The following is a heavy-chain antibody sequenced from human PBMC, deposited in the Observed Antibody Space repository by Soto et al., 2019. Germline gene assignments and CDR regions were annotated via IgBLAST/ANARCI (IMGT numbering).Heavy chain of an antibody. CDR1: GFTFIIYG. J-gene: IGHJ4*02. CDR2: VSAKNLNT. Sequence: VASVKVSCKASGFTFIIYGVTWVRQAPGQGLEWMGWVSAKNLNTHYAQKFQGRVTMTTDTSTSTAYMELRSLRSDDTAVYYCARHPPTTVDDYRAQRTPVTVSS. D-gene: IGHD4-17*01. CDR3: ARHPPTTVDDY. V-gene: IGHV1-18*01.